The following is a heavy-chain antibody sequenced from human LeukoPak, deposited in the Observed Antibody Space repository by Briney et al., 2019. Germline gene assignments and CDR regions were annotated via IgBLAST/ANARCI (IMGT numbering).Heavy chain of an antibody. J-gene: IGHJ4*01. CDR2: INPSGGSA. V-gene: IGHV1-46*01. CDR3: ARAHSSASSPFDY. CDR1: GYTFTSYY. Sequence: GASVKVSCKASGYTFTSYYMHWVRQAPGQGLEWMGIINPSGGSASYAQKFQGRVTMTTDTSTTTVYMELSSLRSEDTAVYYCARAHSSASSPFDYWGHGTLVTVSS. D-gene: IGHD6-6*01.